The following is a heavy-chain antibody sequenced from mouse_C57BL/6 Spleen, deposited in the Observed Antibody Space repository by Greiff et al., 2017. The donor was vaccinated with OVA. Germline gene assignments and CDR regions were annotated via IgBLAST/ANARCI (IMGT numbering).Heavy chain of an antibody. CDR2: IDPETGGT. Sequence: QVQLQQSGAELVRPGASVTLSCTASGYTFTDYEMHWVKQTPVHGLEWIGAIDPETGGTAYNQKFKGKAILTADKSSSTAYIELRSLMSEDSSVYDCTREATVVGYDWYFDVWGTGTTVTVSS. CDR1: GYTFTDYE. V-gene: IGHV1-15*01. CDR3: TREATVVGYDWYFDV. D-gene: IGHD1-1*01. J-gene: IGHJ1*03.